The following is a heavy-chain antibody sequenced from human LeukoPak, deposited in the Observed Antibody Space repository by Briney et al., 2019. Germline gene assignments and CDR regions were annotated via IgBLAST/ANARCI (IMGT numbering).Heavy chain of an antibody. Sequence: GGSLRLSFAASGFVFSGSAMHWVRQASGKGLEWVGRIGSKLNSYATGYAASVKGRFTISRDASKNTAYLLMNSLKTEDTAVYYCTRKDDYGGPIDYWGQGTLVTVSS. CDR3: TRKDDYGGPIDY. V-gene: IGHV3-73*01. J-gene: IGHJ4*02. D-gene: IGHD4-23*01. CDR2: IGSKLNSYAT. CDR1: GFVFSGSA.